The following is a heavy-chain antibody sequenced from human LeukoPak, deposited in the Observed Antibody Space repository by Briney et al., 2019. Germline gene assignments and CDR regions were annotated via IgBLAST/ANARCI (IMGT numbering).Heavy chain of an antibody. Sequence: PGGSLRLSCAASGFTFSSYAMSWVRQAPGKGLEWVSAISGSGGSTYYADSVKGRFTISRDNSKNTLYLQMNSLRAEDTAVYYCTTEEGGGGYFGGEGGQGTLVTVSS. CDR3: TTEEGGGGYFGGE. J-gene: IGHJ4*02. V-gene: IGHV3-23*01. D-gene: IGHD3-22*01. CDR2: ISGSGGST. CDR1: GFTFSSYA.